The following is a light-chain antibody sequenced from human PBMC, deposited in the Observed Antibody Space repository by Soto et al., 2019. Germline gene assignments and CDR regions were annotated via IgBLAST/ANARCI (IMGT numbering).Light chain of an antibody. CDR2: GAS. CDR3: QQYNNWPLLT. V-gene: IGKV3-15*01. CDR1: QSVSSN. J-gene: IGKJ4*01. Sequence: EIVMTQSPATLSVSPGERATLSCRASQSVSSNLAWYQQKPGQAPRLLIYGASTRATGIPARFSGSGSGTEFTLTISSLQSEDFAVYYCQQYNNWPLLTFGGVTKVEIK.